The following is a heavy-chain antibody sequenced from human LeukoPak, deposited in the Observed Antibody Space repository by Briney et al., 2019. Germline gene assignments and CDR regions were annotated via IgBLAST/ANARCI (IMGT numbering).Heavy chain of an antibody. CDR2: IIPIFGTA. D-gene: IGHD2-15*01. V-gene: IGHV1-69*05. CDR3: ARVVVVRRLWWSDP. J-gene: IGHJ5*02. CDR1: GGTFSSYA. Sequence: SVKVSCKASGGTFSSYAISWVRQAPGQGLEWMGGIIPIFGTANYAQEFQGRVTITTDESTSTAYMELSSLRSEDTAVYYCARVVVVRRLWWSDPWGQGTLVTVSS.